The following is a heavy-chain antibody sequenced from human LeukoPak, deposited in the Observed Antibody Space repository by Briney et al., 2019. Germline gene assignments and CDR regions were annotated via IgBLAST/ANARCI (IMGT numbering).Heavy chain of an antibody. D-gene: IGHD4/OR15-4a*01. J-gene: IGHJ3*02. CDR2: IYYSGST. CDR1: GGSISSGDYY. Sequence: SETLSLTCTVSGGSISSGDYYWSWIRQPPGKGLEWIGYIYYSGSTHYNPSLKSRVTISVDTSKNQFSLKLSSVTAADTAVYYCASPTIGAFDIWGQGTMVTVAS. V-gene: IGHV4-30-4*01. CDR3: ASPTIGAFDI.